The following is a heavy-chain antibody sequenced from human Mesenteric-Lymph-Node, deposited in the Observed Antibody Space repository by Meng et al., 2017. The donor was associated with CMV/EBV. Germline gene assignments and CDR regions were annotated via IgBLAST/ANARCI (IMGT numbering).Heavy chain of an antibody. CDR3: ARTAHSPTTYYYGMDV. CDR2: IYYSGST. CDR1: GGSISSYY. D-gene: IGHD2-21*02. J-gene: IGHJ6*02. Sequence: SETLSLTCTVSGGSISSYYWSWIRQPPGKGLEWIGYIYYSGSTNYNPSLKSRVTISVDTSKNQFSLKLSSVTAADTAAYYCARTAHSPTTYYYGMDVWGQGTTVTVSS. V-gene: IGHV4-59*01.